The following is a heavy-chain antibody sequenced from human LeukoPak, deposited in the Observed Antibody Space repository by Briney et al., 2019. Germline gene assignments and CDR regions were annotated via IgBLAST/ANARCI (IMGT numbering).Heavy chain of an antibody. J-gene: IGHJ3*02. CDR1: GYTFNAYY. CDR3: ARDRGDPDAFDI. V-gene: IGHV1-2*02. Sequence: ASVKVSCKASGYTFNAYYMHWLRQAPGQGLEWMGWINPHSGGTDYAQKFQGRVTMTRDTSISSAYMELSRLTSDDTAVYYCARDRGDPDAFDIWGQGTMVTVSS. CDR2: INPHSGGT. D-gene: IGHD3-10*01.